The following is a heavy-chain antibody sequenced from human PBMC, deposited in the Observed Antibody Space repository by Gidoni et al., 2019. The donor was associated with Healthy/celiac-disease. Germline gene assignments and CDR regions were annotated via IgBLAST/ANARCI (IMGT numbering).Heavy chain of an antibody. J-gene: IGHJ3*02. CDR3: ARIGYCSGGSCSDAFDI. Sequence: EVQLLESGSGVVQPGGSLRLSCAASGFTFSSYAMSWVRQAPGKGRELVSAISGSGGSTYYADSVKGRFTISRDNSKNTLYLQMNSLRAEDTAVYYCARIGYCSGGSCSDAFDIWGQGTMVTVSS. CDR1: GFTFSSYA. CDR2: ISGSGGST. D-gene: IGHD2-15*01. V-gene: IGHV3-23*01.